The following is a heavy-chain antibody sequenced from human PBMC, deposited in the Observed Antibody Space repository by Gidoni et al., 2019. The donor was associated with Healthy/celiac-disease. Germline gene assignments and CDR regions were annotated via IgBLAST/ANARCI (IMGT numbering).Heavy chain of an antibody. CDR2: INHRGSN. CDR3: ARLPLHSSSGSSSTNYYYYGMDV. CDR1: GGSFSVYY. J-gene: IGHJ6*02. V-gene: IGHV4-34*01. Sequence: QVPLPQWGAGLFQPSETLSLTCAVYGGSFSVYYWRWIRQPPGKGLEWRGEINHRGSNNYNPSLKRRVTIAVDTSKNQFSRKLSSVTAADTAVYYGARLPLHSSSGSSSTNYYYYGMDVWGQGTTVTVSS. D-gene: IGHD6-13*01.